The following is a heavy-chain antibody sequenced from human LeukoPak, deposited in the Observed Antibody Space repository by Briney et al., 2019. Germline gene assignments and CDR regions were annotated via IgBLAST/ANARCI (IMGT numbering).Heavy chain of an antibody. CDR2: ISGSSGST. CDR3: AKTYSSSRAHYYYYYYMDV. V-gene: IGHV3-23*01. CDR1: GFTLSRDG. Sequence: PGGSLRLSCAASGFTLSRDGMSWVRQAPGKGLEWVSAISGSSGSTYYADSVKGRFTISRDNSKNTLYLQMNSLRAEDTAVYYCAKTYSSSRAHYYYYYYMDVWGKGTTVTISS. J-gene: IGHJ6*03. D-gene: IGHD6-13*01.